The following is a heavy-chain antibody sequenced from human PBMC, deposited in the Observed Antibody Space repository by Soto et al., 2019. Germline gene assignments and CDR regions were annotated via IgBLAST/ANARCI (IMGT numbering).Heavy chain of an antibody. D-gene: IGHD1-26*01. Sequence: QVQLVESGGGVVQPGRSLRLSCAASGFTFSYYGMHWVRQAPVKGLEWVAVIWYDGNIKYYADSVKGRFTISRDNSKNTLFLQMNSLRTEDTAVYYCARVSEGGSYYGGLDYWGQGTLVTVSS. CDR2: IWYDGNIK. CDR3: ARVSEGGSYYGGLDY. V-gene: IGHV3-33*01. CDR1: GFTFSYYG. J-gene: IGHJ4*02.